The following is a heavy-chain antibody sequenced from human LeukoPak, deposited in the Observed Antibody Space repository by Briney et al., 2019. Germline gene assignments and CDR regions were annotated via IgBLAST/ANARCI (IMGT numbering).Heavy chain of an antibody. CDR3: ARDRRYYYDSSGYSYYFDY. CDR2: IIPIFGTA. V-gene: IGHV1-69*06. D-gene: IGHD3-22*01. CDR1: GGTFSSYA. Sequence: ASVKVSCKASGGTFSSYAISWVRQAPGQGLEWMGGIIPIFGTANYAQKFQGRVTITADKSTSTAYMELSSLRSEDTAVYYCARDRRYYYDSSGYSYYFDYWGQGTLVTVSS. J-gene: IGHJ4*02.